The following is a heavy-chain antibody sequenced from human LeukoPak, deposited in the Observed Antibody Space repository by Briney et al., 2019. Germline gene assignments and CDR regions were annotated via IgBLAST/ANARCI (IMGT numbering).Heavy chain of an antibody. CDR1: GGTFSSLS. J-gene: IGHJ5*02. CDR3: ARRIWNADYVGGWFDP. Sequence: ASVKVSCKASGGTFSSLSFSWVRQAPGQGLEWMGRISPIGNVAEYAQKFQCRLTFSADKSTSTVHMELSSLRSVDTAVYFCARRIWNADYVGGWFDPWGQGTLVTVSS. CDR2: ISPIGNVA. V-gene: IGHV1-69*02. D-gene: IGHD4-17*01.